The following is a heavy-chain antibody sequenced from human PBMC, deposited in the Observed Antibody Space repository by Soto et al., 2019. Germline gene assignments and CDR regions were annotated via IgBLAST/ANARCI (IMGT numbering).Heavy chain of an antibody. D-gene: IGHD2-8*01. V-gene: IGHV3-23*01. CDR2: ISGSGGST. CDR3: AKGSIVLMVYAILRLDY. Sequence: GGSLRLSCAASGFTFSSYWMSWVRQAPGKGLEWVSAISGSGGSTYYADSVKGRFTISRDNSKNTLYLQMNSLRAEDTAVYYCAKGSIVLMVYAILRLDYWGQGTLVTVSS. J-gene: IGHJ4*02. CDR1: GFTFSSYW.